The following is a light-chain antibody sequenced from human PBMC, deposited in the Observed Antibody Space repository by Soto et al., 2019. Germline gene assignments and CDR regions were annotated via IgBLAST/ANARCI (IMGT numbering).Light chain of an antibody. CDR2: LGS. CDR3: MQALQSPLT. Sequence: DIVMTQSPLSLPVTPGEPASISCRSSQSLLHSNGYNYLDWYLQKPGQSPQLLIYLGSNRASGVPDRFSSSGSGTDFTLKISRVEAEEVGVHYCMQALQSPLTFGGGTKVEIK. V-gene: IGKV2-28*01. CDR1: QSLLHSNGYNY. J-gene: IGKJ4*01.